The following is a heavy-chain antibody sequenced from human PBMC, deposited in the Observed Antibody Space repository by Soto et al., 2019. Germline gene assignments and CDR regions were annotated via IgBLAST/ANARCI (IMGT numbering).Heavy chain of an antibody. J-gene: IGHJ4*02. D-gene: IGHD3-10*01. CDR1: GFTFSSYA. CDR2: ISYDGSNK. Sequence: PGGSLRLSCAASGFTFSSYAMHWVRQAPGKGLEWVAVISYDGSNKYYADSVKGRFTISRDNSKNTLYLQMNSLRVEDTAVYYCARRKSSGKYYPLLYWGQGTMVTVSS. V-gene: IGHV3-30-3*01. CDR3: ARRKSSGKYYPLLY.